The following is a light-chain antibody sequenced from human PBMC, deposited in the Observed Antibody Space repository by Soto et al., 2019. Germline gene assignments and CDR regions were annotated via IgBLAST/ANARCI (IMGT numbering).Light chain of an antibody. CDR2: KAS. Sequence: DIQMTQSPSTLSASVGDRVNITCRASQSISSWLAWYQQKPGKAPKLLIYKASNLESGVPSRFSGIGSGTEFTLTISSLQPDDFATYYCQQYNSYWTFGQGTKVDIK. CDR1: QSISSW. J-gene: IGKJ1*01. CDR3: QQYNSYWT. V-gene: IGKV1-5*03.